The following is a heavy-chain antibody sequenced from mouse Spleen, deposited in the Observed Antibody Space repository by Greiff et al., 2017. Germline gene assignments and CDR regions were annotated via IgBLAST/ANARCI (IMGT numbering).Heavy chain of an antibody. CDR3: ARELTGPWFAY. Sequence: QVQLKQSGPELVKPGASVKISCKASGYAFSSSWMNWVKQRPGKGLEWIGYINPSSGYTKYNQKFKDKATLTADKSSSTAYMQLSSLTYEDSAVYYCARELTGPWFAYWGQGTLVTVSA. J-gene: IGHJ3*01. CDR1: GYAFSSSW. V-gene: IGHV1-7*01. D-gene: IGHD4-1*01. CDR2: INPSSGYT.